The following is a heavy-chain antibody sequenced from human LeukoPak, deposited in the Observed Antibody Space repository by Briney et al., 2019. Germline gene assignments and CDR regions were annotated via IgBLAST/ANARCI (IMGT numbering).Heavy chain of an antibody. CDR2: IYPGDSDT. CDR3: ARTMVRGVIISPNFDY. J-gene: IGHJ4*02. D-gene: IGHD3-10*01. CDR1: GYSFTSYW. V-gene: IGHV5-51*01. Sequence: GESLKISCKGSGYSFTSYWIGWVRQMPGKGLEWMGIIYPGDSDTRYSPSFQGQVTISADNSISTAYLQWSSLKASDTAMYYCARTMVRGVIISPNFDYWGQGTLVTVSS.